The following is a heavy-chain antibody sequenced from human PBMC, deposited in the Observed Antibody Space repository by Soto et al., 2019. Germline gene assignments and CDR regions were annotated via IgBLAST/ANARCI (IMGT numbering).Heavy chain of an antibody. CDR3: ARVAVDIVVVPAATGWFDP. V-gene: IGHV4-34*01. CDR1: GGSFSGYY. D-gene: IGHD2-2*03. J-gene: IGHJ5*02. CDR2: INHSGST. Sequence: QVQLQQWGAGLLKPSETLSLTCAVYGGSFSGYYWSWIRQPPGKGLEWIGEINHSGSTNYNPSLTGRVTISVDTSKNQCSLKLSSVTAADTAVYYCARVAVDIVVVPAATGWFDPWGQGTLVTVSS.